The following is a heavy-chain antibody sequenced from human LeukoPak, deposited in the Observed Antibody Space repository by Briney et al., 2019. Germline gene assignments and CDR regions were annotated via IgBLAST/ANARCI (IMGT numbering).Heavy chain of an antibody. Sequence: GGSLRLSCAASGFTFDDYGMSWVRQAPGKGLEWVSGINWNGGSTGYADSVKGRYTISRDNAKNSLYLQMNSLRAEDTAVYYCARMAVTTNWFDPWGQGTLVTVSS. V-gene: IGHV3-20*04. CDR3: ARMAVTTNWFDP. D-gene: IGHD4-11*01. CDR2: INWNGGST. CDR1: GFTFDDYG. J-gene: IGHJ5*02.